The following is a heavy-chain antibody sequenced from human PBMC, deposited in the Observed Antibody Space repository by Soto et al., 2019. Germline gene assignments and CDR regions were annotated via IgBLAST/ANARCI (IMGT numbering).Heavy chain of an antibody. J-gene: IGHJ4*02. D-gene: IGHD6-25*01. CDR3: ARHGGYNQYY. CDR1: GGSISSATW. V-gene: IGHV4-4*02. Sequence: QVQLQESGPGLVKPSGTLSLTCAVSGGSISSATWWSWVRQAPGKGLEWIGQIDDSGGTEYNPSLKSRVTISIDKSTNQLSLELSSVTAADTGVYYCARHGGYNQYYWGQGTLVTVSS. CDR2: IDDSGGT.